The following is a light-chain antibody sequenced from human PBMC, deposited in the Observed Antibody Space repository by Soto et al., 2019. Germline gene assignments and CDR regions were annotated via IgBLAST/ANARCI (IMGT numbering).Light chain of an antibody. CDR1: QSIDSW. CDR3: QQYKTYMYT. J-gene: IGKJ2*01. Sequence: DIQMTQSPSTLSASVGDRVTITCRASQSIDSWLAWYQQKPGKAPKLLIYRASSLESGVPSRFSGSRSGTEFTLTISSLQPDDVATYYCQQYKTYMYTFAQGTKLEIK. V-gene: IGKV1-5*03. CDR2: RAS.